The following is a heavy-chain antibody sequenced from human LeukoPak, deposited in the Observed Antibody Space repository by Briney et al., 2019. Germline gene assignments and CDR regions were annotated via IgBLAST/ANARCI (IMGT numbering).Heavy chain of an antibody. CDR3: ANYDILTGYLN. V-gene: IGHV1-18*04. CDR2: ISAYNGNT. Sequence: PEASVKVSCKASGYTYTSYGISWVRQAPGQGLEWMGWISAYNGNTNYAQKLQGRVTMTTDTSTSTAYMELRSLRSDDTAVYYCANYDILTGYLNWGQGTLVTVSS. CDR1: GYTYTSYG. J-gene: IGHJ4*02. D-gene: IGHD3-9*01.